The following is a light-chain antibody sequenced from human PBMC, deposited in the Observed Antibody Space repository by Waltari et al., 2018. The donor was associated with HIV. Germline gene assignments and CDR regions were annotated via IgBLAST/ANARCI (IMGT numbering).Light chain of an antibody. CDR2: AAA. J-gene: IGKJ2*01. CDR1: QSVGSN. Sequence: EIVMTQSPATLSGSPGDRVTLPCRASQSVGSNLAWSQQIPGQPPRLLISAAASRATGVAARFSGSGSGTEVTLDISSLQSEDFAVYYCQQYHDLPPAYPFGQGTELKMK. CDR3: QQYHDLPPAYP. V-gene: IGKV3-15*01.